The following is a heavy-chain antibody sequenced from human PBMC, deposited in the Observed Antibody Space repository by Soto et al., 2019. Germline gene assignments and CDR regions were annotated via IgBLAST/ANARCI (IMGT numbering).Heavy chain of an antibody. CDR3: ARVPWQWLGGYAFDI. CDR2: IYYSGST. Sequence: SETLSLTCTVSGGSINSYYWSWIRQPPGKGLEWIGYIYYSGSTNYNPSLNSRATISVDTSKNQFTLKLSSVTAADTAVYYCARVPWQWLGGYAFDIWGQGTMVTVSS. J-gene: IGHJ3*02. D-gene: IGHD6-19*01. V-gene: IGHV4-59*01. CDR1: GGSINSYY.